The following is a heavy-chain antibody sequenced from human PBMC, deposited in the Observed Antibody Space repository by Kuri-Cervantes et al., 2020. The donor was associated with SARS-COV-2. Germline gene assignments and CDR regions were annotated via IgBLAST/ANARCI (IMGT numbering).Heavy chain of an antibody. CDR1: GGSFSGYY. D-gene: IGHD5-24*01. CDR2: INHSGST. J-gene: IGHJ6*02. CDR3: ARGLRWQQPHRNYYYYGMDV. Sequence: SETLSLTCAVYGGSFSGYYWSWIRQPPGKGLEWIGEINHSGSTNYNPSLKSRVTISVDTSKNQFSLKLSSVTAAGTAVYYCARGLRWQQPHRNYYYYGMDVWGQGTTVTVSS. V-gene: IGHV4-34*01.